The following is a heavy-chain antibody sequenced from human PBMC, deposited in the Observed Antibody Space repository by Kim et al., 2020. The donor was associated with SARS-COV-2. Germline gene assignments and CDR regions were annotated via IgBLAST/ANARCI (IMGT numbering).Heavy chain of an antibody. D-gene: IGHD3-10*01. CDR3: ARRSYYYDSFDY. Sequence: SETLSLTCTVSGDSIRSYYWSWIRQPPGRGLEWIGYIYYSGSTYYSPSLKSRVTISVDTSKNQFSLKLSSVTAADTAVYYCARRSYYYDSFDYWGQGTLVTVSS. J-gene: IGHJ4*02. V-gene: IGHV4-59*08. CDR1: GDSIRSYY. CDR2: IYYSGST.